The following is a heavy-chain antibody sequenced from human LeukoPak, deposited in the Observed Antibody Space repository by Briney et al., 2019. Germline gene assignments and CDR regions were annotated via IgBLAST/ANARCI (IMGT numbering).Heavy chain of an antibody. D-gene: IGHD3-10*01. V-gene: IGHV3-30*02. CDR3: SMVYYGRGDY. Sequence: GGSLRLSCAASGFTFSSYGMHWVRQAPGKRLEWVAFIRYDGSNKYYADSVKGRFTISRDNSKNTLYLQMNSLRAEDTAVYYCSMVYYGRGDYWGQGTLVTVSS. CDR1: GFTFSSYG. CDR2: IRYDGSNK. J-gene: IGHJ4*02.